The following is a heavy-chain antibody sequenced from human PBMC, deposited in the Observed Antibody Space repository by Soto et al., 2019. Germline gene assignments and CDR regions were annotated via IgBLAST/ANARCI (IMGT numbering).Heavy chain of an antibody. CDR3: ARVRSSAGTLRPRPPLFYFDS. Sequence: QVQLQESGPGLVKPSQTLSLTCTVSGDSIRSGGYYWNWIRENPGKGLECIGYIFYSGGTYYNPSLQSRVTISLDTSKPQFALKLNSVTVADTAVYFCARVRSSAGTLRPRPPLFYFDSWGQGTQVTVSS. CDR2: IFYSGGT. J-gene: IGHJ4*02. CDR1: GDSIRSGGYY. V-gene: IGHV4-31*03. D-gene: IGHD6-13*01.